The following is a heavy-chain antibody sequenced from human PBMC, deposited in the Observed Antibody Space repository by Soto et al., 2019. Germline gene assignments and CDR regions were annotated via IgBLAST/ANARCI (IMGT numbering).Heavy chain of an antibody. CDR2: ISAYNGNT. D-gene: IGHD3-22*01. CDR1: GYTFTSYG. Sequence: QVQLVQSGAEVKKPGASVKVSCKASGYTFTSYGISWVRQAPGQGLEWMGWISAYNGNTNYAQKLQGRVTMTTDTSXSXXYMELRSLRSDDTAVYYCARDTDYYDSSGYYEFDYWGQGTLVTVSS. CDR3: ARDTDYYDSSGYYEFDY. V-gene: IGHV1-18*01. J-gene: IGHJ4*02.